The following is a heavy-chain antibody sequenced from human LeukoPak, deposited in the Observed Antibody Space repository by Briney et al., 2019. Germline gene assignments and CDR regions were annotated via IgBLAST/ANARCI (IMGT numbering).Heavy chain of an antibody. V-gene: IGHV3-23*01. J-gene: IGHJ4*02. CDR1: GFTFSSYG. Sequence: PGGSLRLSCAASGFTFSSYGMSWVRQAPGKGLEWVSAISGSGGSTYYADSVKGRSTISRDNSKNTLYLQMNSLRAEDTAVYYCARSGRYSSSSAFDYWGQGTLVTVSS. CDR3: ARSGRYSSSSAFDY. D-gene: IGHD6-6*01. CDR2: ISGSGGST.